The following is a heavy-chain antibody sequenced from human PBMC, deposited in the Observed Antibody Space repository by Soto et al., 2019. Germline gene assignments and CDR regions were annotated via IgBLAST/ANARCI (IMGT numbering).Heavy chain of an antibody. CDR3: ARDFRYYGSGSPYPAGY. J-gene: IGHJ4*02. V-gene: IGHV1-18*01. CDR1: GYTFTSYG. Sequence: QVQLVQSGAEVKKPGASVKVSCKASGYTFTSYGISWVRQAPGQGLEWMGWISAYNGNTNYAQKLQGRVTMTTDTATSTAYMELRSLRSDDTAVYDCARDFRYYGSGSPYPAGYWGQGTLVTVSS. D-gene: IGHD3-10*01. CDR2: ISAYNGNT.